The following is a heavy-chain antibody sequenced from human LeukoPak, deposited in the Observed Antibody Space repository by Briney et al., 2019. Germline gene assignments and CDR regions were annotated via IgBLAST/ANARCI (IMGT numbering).Heavy chain of an antibody. D-gene: IGHD5-12*01. Sequence: GGSLRLSCAASGFTFSSYAMHWVRQAPGKGLEWVAVISYDGSNKYYADSVKGRFTISRDNSKHTLYLQMNSLRAEDTAVYYCARERRYGGYDYWGQGTLVTVSS. CDR1: GFTFSSYA. J-gene: IGHJ4*02. CDR3: ARERRYGGYDY. V-gene: IGHV3-30-3*01. CDR2: ISYDGSNK.